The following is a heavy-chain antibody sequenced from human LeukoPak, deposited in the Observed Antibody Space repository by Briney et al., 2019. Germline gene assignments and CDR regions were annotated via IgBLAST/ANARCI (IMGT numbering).Heavy chain of an antibody. CDR2: IYYSGST. CDR3: ASTTIYSSSWSHGWFDP. Sequence: PSETLSLTCTVSGGSISSYYWSWIRQPPGKGLEWIGYIYYSGSTNYNPSLKSRVTISVDTSKNQFSLKLSSVTAADTAVYYCASTTIYSSSWSHGWFDPWGQGTLVTVSS. J-gene: IGHJ5*02. V-gene: IGHV4-59*01. CDR1: GGSISSYY. D-gene: IGHD6-13*01.